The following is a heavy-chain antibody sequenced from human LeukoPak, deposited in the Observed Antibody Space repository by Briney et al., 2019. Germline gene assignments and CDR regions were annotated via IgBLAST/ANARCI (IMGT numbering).Heavy chain of an antibody. CDR3: ARGRYVQA. Sequence: PSETLSLTCAVSGDSLNTNTWWSWVRQPPGKGLEWTGEIFHSGSTNYHPSLESRLTISMDKPKNSFSLRLTSVTAADTAVYYCARGRYVQAWGQGTLVTVSS. CDR1: GDSLNTNTW. J-gene: IGHJ5*02. D-gene: IGHD2-2*01. CDR2: IFHSGST. V-gene: IGHV4-4*02.